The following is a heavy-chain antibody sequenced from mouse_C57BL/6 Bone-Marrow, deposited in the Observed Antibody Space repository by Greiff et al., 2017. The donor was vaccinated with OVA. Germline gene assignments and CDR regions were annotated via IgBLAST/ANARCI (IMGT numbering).Heavy chain of an antibody. J-gene: IGHJ4*01. CDR3: ASDHFSYAMDY. CDR1: GFNIKDYY. V-gene: IGHV14-2*01. CDR2: IDPEDGET. Sequence: VQLKQSGAELVKPGASVKLSCTASGFNIKDYYMHWVKQRTEQGLEWIGRIDPEDGETKYAPKFQGKATITADTSSNTAYLQLSSLTSEDTAVYYCASDHFSYAMDYWGQGTSVTVSS.